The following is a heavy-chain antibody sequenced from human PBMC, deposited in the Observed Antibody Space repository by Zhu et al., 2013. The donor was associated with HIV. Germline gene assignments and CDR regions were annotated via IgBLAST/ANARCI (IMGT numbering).Heavy chain of an antibody. CDR1: GGTLGNFA. CDR2: MNVKSGNT. D-gene: IGHD5-12*01. CDR3: ARDCPSCEVADAFDI. J-gene: IGHJ3*02. Sequence: QVQLVQSGAEVKKPGSSVRVSCKASGGTLGNFAISWVRQAPGQGLEWMGWMNVKSGNTGYAQKFQGRVTMTRNTSIRTAYMELSSLRSDDTAVYYCARDCPSCEVADAFDIWGQGTMVTVSS. V-gene: IGHV1-8*02.